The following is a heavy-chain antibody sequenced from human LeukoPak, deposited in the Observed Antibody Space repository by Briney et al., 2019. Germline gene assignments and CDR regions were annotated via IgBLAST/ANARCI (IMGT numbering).Heavy chain of an antibody. J-gene: IGHJ4*02. Sequence: GGSLRLSCAASGFTFSNYWMTWVRQSPGKGLEWVAIIKPDGSDSYFVDSEKGRFTVSRDNAKNSLYLQMSSLRAEDTAVYYCARGGHRQKEFWGQGTLVTVSS. CDR3: ARGGHRQKEF. CDR2: IKPDGSDS. CDR1: GFTFSNYW. D-gene: IGHD3-10*01. V-gene: IGHV3-7*01.